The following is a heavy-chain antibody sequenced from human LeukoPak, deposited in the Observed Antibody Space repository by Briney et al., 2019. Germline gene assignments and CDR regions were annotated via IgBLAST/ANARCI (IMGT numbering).Heavy chain of an antibody. V-gene: IGHV3-74*01. D-gene: IGHD1-26*01. CDR1: GFTFSSYW. J-gene: IGHJ4*02. CDR3: ASGIAHSGSLVPFDY. CDR2: INSDGSSS. Sequence: QPGGSLRLSCAASGFTFSSYWMHWVRQAPGKGLVWVSRINSDGSSSNYADSVKGRFTISRDNAKNTLYLQMNSLRAEDTAVYYCASGIAHSGSLVPFDYWGQGTLVTVSS.